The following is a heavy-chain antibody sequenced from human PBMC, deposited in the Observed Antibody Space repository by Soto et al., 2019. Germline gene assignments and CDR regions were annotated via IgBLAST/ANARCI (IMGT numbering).Heavy chain of an antibody. CDR1: GYTFTIYW. CDR3: ARRFCISNSCSKGMDA. J-gene: IGHJ6*02. D-gene: IGHD2-2*01. CDR2: IYPGDYDT. Sequence: EVQLVQSGAEVKKAGESLKISCTGSGYTFTIYWIAWVRQMPGKGLEWMGIIYPGDYDTRYSPSFQGQVTISADKSISTAYLQWNSLKASDTAVYYCARRFCISNSCSKGMDAWGQGTTVTVSS. V-gene: IGHV5-51*01.